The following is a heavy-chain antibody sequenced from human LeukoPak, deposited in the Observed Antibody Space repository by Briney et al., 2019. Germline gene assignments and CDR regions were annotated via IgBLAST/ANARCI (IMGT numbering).Heavy chain of an antibody. CDR2: IYYSGTT. CDR3: ARGVYIAAAQYAY. D-gene: IGHD6-13*01. J-gene: IGHJ4*02. V-gene: IGHV4-59*01. CDR1: GGSISSYY. Sequence: SETLSLTCTVSGGSISSYYWSWIRQPPGKGLEWIGYIYYSGTTNYNPSLKSRATISVGTSKNQFSLKLSSVTAADTAVHYCARGVYIAAAQYAYWGQGTLVTVSS.